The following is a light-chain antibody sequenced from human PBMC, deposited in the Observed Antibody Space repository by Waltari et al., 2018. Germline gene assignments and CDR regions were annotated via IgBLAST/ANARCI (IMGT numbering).Light chain of an antibody. J-gene: IGKJ4*01. CDR2: DAS. CDR3: QQRSNWPLT. CDR1: QNLSSY. Sequence: EIVLTQSPATLSLSPGERATLSCRASQNLSSYFAWYQQKPGQPPRLLIYDASNRAAGIPARFSGTGSGTDFTLTISSLEPEDFVVYYCQQRSNWPLTFGGGTKAEI. V-gene: IGKV3-11*01.